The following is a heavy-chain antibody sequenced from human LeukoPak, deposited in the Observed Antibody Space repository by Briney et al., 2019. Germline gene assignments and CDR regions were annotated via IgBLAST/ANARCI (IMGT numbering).Heavy chain of an antibody. D-gene: IGHD3-22*01. J-gene: IGHJ4*02. CDR1: GVSFSDYY. CDR3: ARNSSGYQNYFDY. V-gene: IGHV4-34*01. CDR2: INHSGST. Sequence: SETLSLTCAVHGVSFSDYYWTWIRQPPGKGLEWIGEINHSGSTNYNPSLRSRVTISVDTSKNQFSLKLSSVTAADTAVYYCARNSSGYQNYFDYWGQGTLVTVSS.